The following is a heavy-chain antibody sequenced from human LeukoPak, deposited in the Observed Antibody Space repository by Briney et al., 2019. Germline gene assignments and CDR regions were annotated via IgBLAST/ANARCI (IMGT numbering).Heavy chain of an antibody. CDR1: GYTFTSYA. CDR3: ARGSAYCGGDCYSVTFDY. V-gene: IGHV1-3*03. Sequence: GASVKVSCKASGYTFTSYAMHWVRQAPGQRLEWMGWINAGNGNTKYSQEFQGRVTITRDTSASTAYMELSSLRSEDMAVYYCARGSAYCGGDCYSVTFDYWGQGTLVTVSS. D-gene: IGHD2-21*02. CDR2: INAGNGNT. J-gene: IGHJ4*02.